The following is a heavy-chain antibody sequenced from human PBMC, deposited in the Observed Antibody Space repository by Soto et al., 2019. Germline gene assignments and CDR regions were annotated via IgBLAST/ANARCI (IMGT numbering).Heavy chain of an antibody. CDR2: IYYSGST. CDR3: ARLAPSTRYCSGGSCYPKPYFDY. D-gene: IGHD2-15*01. CDR1: GGSISSGGYY. J-gene: IGHJ4*02. Sequence: SETLSLTCTVSGGSISSGGYYWSWIRQHPGKGLEWIGHIYYSGSTYYNPSLKSRVTISVDTSKNQFSLKLSSVTAADTAVYYCARLAPSTRYCSGGSCYPKPYFDYWGQGTLVTVSS. V-gene: IGHV4-31*03.